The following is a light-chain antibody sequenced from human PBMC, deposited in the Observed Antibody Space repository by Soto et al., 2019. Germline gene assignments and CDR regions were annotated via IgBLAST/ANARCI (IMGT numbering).Light chain of an antibody. CDR2: DAS. J-gene: IGKJ1*01. V-gene: IGKV3-11*01. CDR1: QSVSSY. CDR3: LQDYDYPRT. Sequence: EIVLTQSPATLSLSPGERATLSCRASQSVSSYLAWYQQKPGQAPRLLIYDASNMATGIPARFSGSGSGTDFTLTISSLQPEDFATYYCLQDYDYPRTFGQGTKVDIK.